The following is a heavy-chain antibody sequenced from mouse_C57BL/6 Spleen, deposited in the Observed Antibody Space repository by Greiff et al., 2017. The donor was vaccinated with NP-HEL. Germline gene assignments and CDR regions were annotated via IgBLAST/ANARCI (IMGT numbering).Heavy chain of an antibody. CDR3: ARGRFVITTVVANYAMDY. CDR2: INPNNGGT. J-gene: IGHJ4*01. CDR1: GYTFTDYN. V-gene: IGHV1-18*01. D-gene: IGHD1-1*01. Sequence: EVQLQQSGPELVKPGASVKIPCKASGYTFTDYNMDWVKQSHGKSLEWIGDINPNNGGTIYNQKFKGKATLTVDKSSSTAYMELRSLTSEDTAVYYCARGRFVITTVVANYAMDYWGQGTSVTVSS.